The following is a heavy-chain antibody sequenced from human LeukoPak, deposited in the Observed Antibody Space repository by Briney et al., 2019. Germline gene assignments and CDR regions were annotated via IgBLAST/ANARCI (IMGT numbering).Heavy chain of an antibody. V-gene: IGHV3-23*01. Sequence: GGSLRLSCAASGFTFSSYAMSWVRQAPGKGLEWVSAISGSGGSTYYADSVKGRFTISRGSSKNTLYLQMNSLRAEDTAVYYCARDSGGSGYYYFDYWGQGTLVTVSS. J-gene: IGHJ4*02. D-gene: IGHD3-22*01. CDR2: ISGSGGST. CDR1: GFTFSSYA. CDR3: ARDSGGSGYYYFDY.